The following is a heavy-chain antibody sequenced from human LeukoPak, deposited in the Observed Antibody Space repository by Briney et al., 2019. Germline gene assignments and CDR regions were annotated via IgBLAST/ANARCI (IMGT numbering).Heavy chain of an antibody. J-gene: IGHJ4*02. CDR3: ARAQGIVVVIKVFDY. CDR1: GGSFSGYY. Sequence: SETLSLTCAVYGGSFSGYYWSWIRQPPGKGLEWIGEINHSGSTNYNPSLKSRVTISVDTSKNQFSLKLSSVTAADTAVYYCARAQGIVVVIKVFDYWGQGTLVTVSS. D-gene: IGHD3-22*01. CDR2: INHSGST. V-gene: IGHV4-34*01.